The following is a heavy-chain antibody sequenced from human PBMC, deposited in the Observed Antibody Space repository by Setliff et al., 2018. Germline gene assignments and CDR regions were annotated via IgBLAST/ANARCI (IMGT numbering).Heavy chain of an antibody. CDR2: ISSSGSTI. J-gene: IGHJ4*02. CDR1: GFTFSDYY. D-gene: IGHD3-3*01. V-gene: IGHV3-11*04. Sequence: GESLKISCAASGFTFSDYYMSWIRQAPGKGLEWVSYISSSGSTIYYADSVKGRFTISRDNAKNSLYLQMNSLRAENTAVYYCARDQGIGLSGSYSFFDYWGQGTRVTVSS. CDR3: ARDQGIGLSGSYSFFDY.